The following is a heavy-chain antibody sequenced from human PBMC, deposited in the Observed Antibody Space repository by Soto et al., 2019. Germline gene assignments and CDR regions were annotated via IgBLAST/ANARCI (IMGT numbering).Heavy chain of an antibody. CDR1: GGSISSYY. V-gene: IGHV4-59*01. CDR2: IYYSGST. CDR3: ARGKLPYYYDSSGYDY. J-gene: IGHJ4*02. Sequence: SETLSLTCTVSGGSISSYYWSWIRQPPGKGLEWIGYIYYSGSTNYNPSLKSRVTISVDTSKNQFSLKLSSVAAADTAVYYCARGKLPYYYDSSGYDYWGQGTLVTVSS. D-gene: IGHD3-22*01.